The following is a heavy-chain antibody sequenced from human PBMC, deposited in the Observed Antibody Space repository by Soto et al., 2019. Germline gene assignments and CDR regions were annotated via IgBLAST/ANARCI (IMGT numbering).Heavy chain of an antibody. Sequence: LRLSCEASGFTFSSHGMHWVHQAPGKGLEWVAVISHDAYNKYYADSVKGRFIISRDNSKNTLYLQMNSLRAEDTAVFYCAKMSRSSWSRPYDYAMDVWGQGTTVTVSS. J-gene: IGHJ6*02. CDR2: ISHDAYNK. CDR3: AKMSRSSWSRPYDYAMDV. D-gene: IGHD6-13*01. V-gene: IGHV3-30*18. CDR1: GFTFSSHG.